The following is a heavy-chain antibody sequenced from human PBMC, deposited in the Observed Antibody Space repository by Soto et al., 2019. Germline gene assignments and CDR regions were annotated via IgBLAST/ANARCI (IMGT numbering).Heavy chain of an antibody. J-gene: IGHJ4*02. CDR1: GGSISSSSYY. CDR3: ARQRTTVTTLRVRNFDY. V-gene: IGHV4-39*01. Sequence: QLQLQESGPGLVKPSETLSLTCTVSGGSISSSSYYWGWIRQPPGKGLEWIGSIYYSGSTYYNPSLKSRVTISVDTSNNQYSLKLSSVTAADTAVYYCARQRTTVTTLRVRNFDYWGQGTLVTVSS. CDR2: IYYSGST. D-gene: IGHD4-17*01.